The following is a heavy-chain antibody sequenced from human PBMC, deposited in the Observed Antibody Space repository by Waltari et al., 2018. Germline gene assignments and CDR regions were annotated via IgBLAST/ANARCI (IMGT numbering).Heavy chain of an antibody. D-gene: IGHD5-18*01. CDR2: VFHAGHT. Sequence: QVQLQESGPGLVNPSGTLSLTCAVSGGSVTSNHWWSWVRQPPGKGLEWIGEVFHAGHTNYNPSFNSRVTISMDQSNNQISLTLSSVTAADTAVYHCARGGGYMHDYWGQGTLVTVSS. V-gene: IGHV4-4*02. CDR3: ARGGGYMHDY. J-gene: IGHJ4*02. CDR1: GGSVTSNHW.